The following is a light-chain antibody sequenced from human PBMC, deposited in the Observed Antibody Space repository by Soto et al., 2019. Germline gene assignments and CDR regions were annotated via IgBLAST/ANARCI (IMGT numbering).Light chain of an antibody. Sequence: DIQMTQSPSTLSASVGDRVTITCRASQSISSHLACYQQRPGKAPEVLIYDASTLESGVPSRFSGSGSGTKFTLTISSLQPDDFATYYCQQYSSNSYTFGQGTKLEIK. CDR2: DAS. V-gene: IGKV1-5*01. CDR3: QQYSSNSYT. J-gene: IGKJ2*01. CDR1: QSISSH.